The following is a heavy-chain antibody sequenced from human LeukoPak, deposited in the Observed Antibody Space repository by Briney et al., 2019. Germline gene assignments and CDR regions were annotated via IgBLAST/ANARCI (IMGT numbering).Heavy chain of an antibody. CDR3: ARGEAAAHWYFDL. V-gene: IGHV4-30-2*01. J-gene: IGHJ2*01. CDR1: GGSISSGGYS. D-gene: IGHD2-15*01. Sequence: SQTLSLTCAVSGGSISSGGYSWSWIRQPPGKGLEWIGYIYHSGSTYYNPSLKSRVTISVGRSKNQFSLKLSSVTAADTAVYYCARGEAAAHWYFDLWGRGTLVTVSS. CDR2: IYHSGST.